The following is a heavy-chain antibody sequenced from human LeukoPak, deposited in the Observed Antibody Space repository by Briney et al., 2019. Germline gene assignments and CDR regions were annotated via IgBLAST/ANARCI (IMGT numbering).Heavy chain of an antibody. CDR2: INWNGGST. CDR1: GFTFSSYW. V-gene: IGHV3-20*04. CDR3: ARGPMVRGVIHYYYYMDV. J-gene: IGHJ6*03. D-gene: IGHD3-10*01. Sequence: GGSLRLSCAASGFTFSSYWMSWVRQAPGKGLEWVSGINWNGGSTGYADSVKGRFTISRDNAKNSLYLQMNSLRAEDTALYYCARGPMVRGVIHYYYYMDVWGKGTTVTVSS.